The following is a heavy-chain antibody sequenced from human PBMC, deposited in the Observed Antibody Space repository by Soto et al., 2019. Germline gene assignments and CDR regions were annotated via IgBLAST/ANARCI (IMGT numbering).Heavy chain of an antibody. Sequence: SETLSLTCAVYGGSFSGYYWSWIRQPPGKGLEWIGEVNHSGSTNYNPSLKSRVTISVDTSKNQFSLKLSSVTAADTAVYYCARGGRYGSGSYYQLLPRGGFDPWGQGTLVTVSS. CDR2: VNHSGST. J-gene: IGHJ5*02. V-gene: IGHV4-34*01. CDR1: GGSFSGYY. CDR3: ARGGRYGSGSYYQLLPRGGFDP. D-gene: IGHD3-10*01.